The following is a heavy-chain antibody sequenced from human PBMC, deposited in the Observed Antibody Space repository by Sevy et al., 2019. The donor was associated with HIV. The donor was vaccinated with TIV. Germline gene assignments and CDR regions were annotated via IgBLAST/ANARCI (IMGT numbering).Heavy chain of an antibody. Sequence: GGSLRLSCVASGFPLRTYVMHWIRQAPGKRLEWVALISCDGTNKEYADSVKGRFTISRDNSKNTLYLQMNSPRVEDTAMYYCAKEGYYYDSRGHDWFDPWGQGTLVTVSS. CDR2: ISCDGTNK. CDR1: GFPLRTYV. D-gene: IGHD3-22*01. CDR3: AKEGYYYDSRGHDWFDP. J-gene: IGHJ5*02. V-gene: IGHV3-30*18.